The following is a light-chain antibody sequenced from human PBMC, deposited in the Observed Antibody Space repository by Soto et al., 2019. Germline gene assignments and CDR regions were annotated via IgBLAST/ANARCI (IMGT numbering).Light chain of an antibody. CDR2: AAS. CDR3: QHYNSYSEA. J-gene: IGKJ1*01. V-gene: IGKV1D-16*01. CDR1: QGIDRW. Sequence: DIPMTQSPASLSASVGDRVTITCRASQGIDRWLAWYQQKPGKAPKVLIYAASSLRSGVPSRFSGSGSGTDFSLTISSLQPDDFATYYCQHYNSYSEAFGQGTMVDIK.